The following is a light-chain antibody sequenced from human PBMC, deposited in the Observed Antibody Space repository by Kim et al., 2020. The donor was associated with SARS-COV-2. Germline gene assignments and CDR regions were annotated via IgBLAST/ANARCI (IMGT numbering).Light chain of an antibody. Sequence: EIVMTQSPPTLSVSPGERATLSCRASQSVSSNLAWYQQKPGQAPRLLIYGASTRATGIPARFSGSRSGTEFTLTISSLQPEDFAVYYCQQYNNWVTFGGGTKVEIK. CDR1: QSVSSN. J-gene: IGKJ4*01. CDR2: GAS. CDR3: QQYNNWVT. V-gene: IGKV3-15*01.